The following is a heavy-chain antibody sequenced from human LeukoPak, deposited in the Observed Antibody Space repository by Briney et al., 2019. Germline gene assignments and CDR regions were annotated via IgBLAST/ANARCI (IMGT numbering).Heavy chain of an antibody. CDR2: INHSGGT. CDR1: GGSFSGYY. V-gene: IGHV4-34*01. J-gene: IGHJ4*02. Sequence: SETLSLTCAVYGGSFSGYYWSWIRQPPGKGLEWIGEINHSGGTNYNPSLKSRATISVDTSKNQFSLKLSSVTAADTAVYYCARGLSRTDIVVVPAAPANKYYFDYWGQGTLVTVSS. CDR3: ARGLSRTDIVVVPAAPANKYYFDY. D-gene: IGHD2-2*01.